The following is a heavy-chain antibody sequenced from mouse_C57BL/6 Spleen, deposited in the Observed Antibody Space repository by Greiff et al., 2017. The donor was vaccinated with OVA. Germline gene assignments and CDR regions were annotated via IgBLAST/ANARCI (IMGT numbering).Heavy chain of an antibody. CDR1: GYTFTSYW. Sequence: QVQLQQPGAELVRPGTSVKLSCKASGYTFTSYWMHWVKQRPGQGLEWIGVIDPSASYTNYNQKFKGKATLTVDTSSSTAYMQLSSLTSEDSAVYYCAREGVYYGSSYGGDYWGQGTTLTVSS. V-gene: IGHV1-59*01. CDR3: AREGVYYGSSYGGDY. CDR2: IDPSASYT. J-gene: IGHJ2*01. D-gene: IGHD1-1*01.